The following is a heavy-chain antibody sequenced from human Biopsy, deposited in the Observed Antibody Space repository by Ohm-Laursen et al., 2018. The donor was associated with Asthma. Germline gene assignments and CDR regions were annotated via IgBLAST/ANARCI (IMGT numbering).Heavy chain of an antibody. CDR3: ARGDSSNWSHYYFDY. CDR2: IYSGGTS. V-gene: IGHV3-53*01. J-gene: IGHJ4*02. D-gene: IGHD3-22*01. CDR1: GFAVSRGH. Sequence: SLRLSCTASGFAVSRGHMFWVRQAPGKGLEWVSVIYSGGTSHTADSVRGRFTISRDYSKNTLYLQMHSLRAEDTAVYYYARGDSSNWSHYYFDYWGQGTLVTVSS.